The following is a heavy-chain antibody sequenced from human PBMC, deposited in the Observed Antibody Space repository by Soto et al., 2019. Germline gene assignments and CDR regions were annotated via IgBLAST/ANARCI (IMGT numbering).Heavy chain of an antibody. CDR1: GLTFSTYI. V-gene: IGHV3-30*04. Sequence: QVQLVESGGGVVQPGRSLRLSCAASGLTFSTYIMHWLRQAPGNGLEWVAFISCDGSNIYYADSVKGRFTISRDNFKNTLYLQMNSLRAEDTAVYYCASWSIWGQGTMVVVSS. CDR2: ISCDGSNI. D-gene: IGHD3-3*01. CDR3: ASWSI. J-gene: IGHJ3*02.